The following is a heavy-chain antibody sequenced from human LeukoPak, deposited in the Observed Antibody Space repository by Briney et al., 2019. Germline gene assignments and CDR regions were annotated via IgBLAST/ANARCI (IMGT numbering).Heavy chain of an antibody. CDR3: ARGFRREYYDSSGYPRGMDV. CDR2: ISSSSSYI. J-gene: IGHJ6*02. D-gene: IGHD3-22*01. CDR1: GFTVSSNY. Sequence: GGSLRLSCAASGFTVSSNYMNWVRQAPGKGLEWVSSISSSSSYIYYADSVKGRFTISRDNAKNSLYLQMNSLRAEDTAVYYCARGFRREYYDSSGYPRGMDVWGQGTTVTVSS. V-gene: IGHV3-21*01.